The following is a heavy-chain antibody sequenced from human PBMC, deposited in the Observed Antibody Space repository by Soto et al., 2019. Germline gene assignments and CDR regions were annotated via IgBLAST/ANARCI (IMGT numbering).Heavy chain of an antibody. Sequence: SETLSLTCAVYGGSFSGYYWSWIRQPPGKGLEWIGEINHSGSTNYNPSLKSGVTISVGTSNNQFSLKLSSVTAADTAVYYCARSGFWRGYYSLPKRGNYFDYWGQGTLVTGSS. V-gene: IGHV4-34*01. CDR1: GGSFSGYY. CDR3: ARSGFWRGYYSLPKRGNYFDY. D-gene: IGHD3-3*01. J-gene: IGHJ4*02. CDR2: INHSGST.